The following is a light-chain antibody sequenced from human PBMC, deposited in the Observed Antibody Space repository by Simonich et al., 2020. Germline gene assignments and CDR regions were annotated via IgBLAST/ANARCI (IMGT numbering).Light chain of an antibody. V-gene: IGLV1-40*01. CDR3: QSYDSSRSGWV. CDR2: GTS. Sequence: QSVLTQPPSVSGAPGQRVTISCTGSSSNIGAGYDVHWYQQLPGTAPQLLIYGTSKRPSGVPDRFSGSKSCTSASLAITGLQAEDEADYYCQSYDSSRSGWVFGGGTKLTVL. J-gene: IGLJ3*02. CDR1: SSNIGAGYD.